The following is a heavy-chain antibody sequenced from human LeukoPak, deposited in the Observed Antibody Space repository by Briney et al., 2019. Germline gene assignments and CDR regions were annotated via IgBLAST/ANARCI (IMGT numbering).Heavy chain of an antibody. J-gene: IGHJ5*02. Sequence: ASVKVSCKASGYTFTGYYMHWVRQAPGQGLEWMGWINPNSGGTNYAQKFQGRVTMTRDTSISTAYMELSWLRSDDTAVSYCARVGCSSTSCSSWFDPWGQGTLVTDSS. D-gene: IGHD2-2*01. CDR1: GYTFTGYY. V-gene: IGHV1-2*02. CDR3: ARVGCSSTSCSSWFDP. CDR2: INPNSGGT.